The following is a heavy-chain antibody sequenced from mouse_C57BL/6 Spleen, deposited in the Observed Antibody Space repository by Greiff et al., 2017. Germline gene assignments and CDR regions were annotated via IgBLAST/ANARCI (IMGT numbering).Heavy chain of an antibody. J-gene: IGHJ2*01. V-gene: IGHV5-17*01. Sequence: EVKLVESGGGLVKPGGSLKLSCAASGFTFSDYGMHWIRQAPEKGLEWVAYISSGSSTIYYADTVKGRFTFSRDNAKNTLFLHMTSLRSEDTAMYYGAREGTVVHFDYWGQGTTLTVSS. CDR1: GFTFSDYG. D-gene: IGHD1-1*01. CDR3: AREGTVVHFDY. CDR2: ISSGSSTI.